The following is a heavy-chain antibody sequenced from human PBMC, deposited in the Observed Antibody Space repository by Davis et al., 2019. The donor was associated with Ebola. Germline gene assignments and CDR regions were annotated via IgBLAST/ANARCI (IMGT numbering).Heavy chain of an antibody. D-gene: IGHD3-3*01. CDR2: ISYHGKNI. CDR3: AKDPLPGHDFWSGYLNFDY. Sequence: GESLKISCAASGFSFSSYAMHWVRQAPGKGLEWVAFISYHGKNIPYANSVWGRFTISRDNARNSLLLQMNSLRTEDTALYYCAKDPLPGHDFWSGYLNFDYWGQGTLVTVSS. CDR1: GFSFSSYA. J-gene: IGHJ4*02. V-gene: IGHV3-30*04.